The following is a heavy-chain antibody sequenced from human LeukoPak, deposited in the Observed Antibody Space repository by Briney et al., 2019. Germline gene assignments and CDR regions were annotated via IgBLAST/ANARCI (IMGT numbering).Heavy chain of an antibody. CDR3: ARDSGSGWYNY. CDR2: IYYSGTT. D-gene: IGHD6-19*01. Sequence: TSSETLSLTCTVSGGSISSYYWSWIWQPPGKGLEWIGYIYYSGTTSYNPSLKGRVTISVDTSKNQFSLKLSSVTAADTAVYYCARDSGSGWYNYWGQGTLVTVSS. CDR1: GGSISSYY. V-gene: IGHV4-59*01. J-gene: IGHJ4*02.